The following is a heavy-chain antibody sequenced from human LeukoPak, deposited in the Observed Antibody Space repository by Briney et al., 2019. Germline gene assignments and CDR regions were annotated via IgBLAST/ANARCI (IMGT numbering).Heavy chain of an antibody. CDR3: ARANDYGDFYDAFDI. V-gene: IGHV3-48*04. D-gene: IGHD4-17*01. CDR2: ISSSGSTI. J-gene: IGHJ3*02. CDR1: GFTFSSYW. Sequence: PGGSLRLSCAASGFTFSSYWMHWVRQAPGKGLEWVSYISSSGSTIYYADSVKGRFTISRDNAKNSLYLQMNSLRAEDTAVYYCARANDYGDFYDAFDIWGQGTMVTVSS.